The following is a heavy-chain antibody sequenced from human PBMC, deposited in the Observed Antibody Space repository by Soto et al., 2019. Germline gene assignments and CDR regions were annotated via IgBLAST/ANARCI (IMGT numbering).Heavy chain of an antibody. CDR1: GGTIISYC. J-gene: IGHJ6*02. D-gene: IGHD3-22*01. CDR3: ARDRRYYYDSSGYYPNYGMDV. V-gene: IGHV4-59*01. CDR2: IYYSGST. Sequence: PSEIMPHTKTVAGGTIISYCGSWILKTPRKGLEWIGYIYYSGSTNYNPSLKSRVTISVDTSKNQFSLKLSSVTAADTAVYYCARDRRYYYDSSGYYPNYGMDVWGQGTTVTVSS.